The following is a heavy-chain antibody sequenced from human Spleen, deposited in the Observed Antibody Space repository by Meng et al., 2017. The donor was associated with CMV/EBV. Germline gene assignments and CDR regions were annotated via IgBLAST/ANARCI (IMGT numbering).Heavy chain of an antibody. D-gene: IGHD2-2*02. V-gene: IGHV1-69*05. CDR2: ITPIFGTP. Sequence: SVKVSCKASGYTFINYGITWVRQAPGQGLEWMGAITPIFGTPNYAQKFQGRVTVTTDESTSTAYMELSSLRSEDTAVYFCASSRDCTGTNCYSPGLDYWGQGTLVTVSS. CDR1: GYTFINYG. J-gene: IGHJ4*02. CDR3: ASSRDCTGTNCYSPGLDY.